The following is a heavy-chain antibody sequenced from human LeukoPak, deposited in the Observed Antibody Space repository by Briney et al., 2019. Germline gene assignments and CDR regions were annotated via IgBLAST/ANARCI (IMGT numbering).Heavy chain of an antibody. V-gene: IGHV4-34*01. CDR2: INHSGST. CDR1: GGSFSGYY. D-gene: IGHD6-19*01. CDR3: ASDPEYSSGDGVDY. Sequence: PSETLSLTCAVYGGSFSGYYWSWIRQPPGKGLEWIGGINHSGSTNYNPSLKSRVTISVDTSKNQFSLKLSSVTAADTAVYYCASDPEYSSGDGVDYWGQGTLVTVSS. J-gene: IGHJ4*02.